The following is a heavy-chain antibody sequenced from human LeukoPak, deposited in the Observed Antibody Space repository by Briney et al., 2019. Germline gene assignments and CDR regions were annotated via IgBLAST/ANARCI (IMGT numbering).Heavy chain of an antibody. Sequence: GASVKVSCKASVYTFTLYYMHWVRQAPGQGLEWMGWINPNSGGTNYAQKFQGRVTMTRDTSISTAYMELSRLRSDDTAVYYCARAADYGGKGPKHPNLVFCGQGTLVTVSS. CDR1: VYTFTLYY. V-gene: IGHV1-2*02. CDR3: ARAADYGGKGPKHPNLVF. CDR2: INPNSGGT. J-gene: IGHJ4*02. D-gene: IGHD4-23*01.